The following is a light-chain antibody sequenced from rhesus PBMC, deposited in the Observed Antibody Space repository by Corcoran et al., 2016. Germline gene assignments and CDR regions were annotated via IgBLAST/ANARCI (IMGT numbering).Light chain of an antibody. Sequence: DIVMTQTPLSLPVTPGEPASISCRSSQSLLHSGGKTYLDWDLQKLGQSPQLLIYEVSNRASGVPDRVRGSGSGTDFTLKSSRVEAEDVGVYYCMQGIQLPLTFGGGTKVEIK. CDR1: QSLLHSGGKTY. CDR3: MQGIQLPLT. CDR2: EVS. J-gene: IGKJ4*01. V-gene: IGKV2-90*01.